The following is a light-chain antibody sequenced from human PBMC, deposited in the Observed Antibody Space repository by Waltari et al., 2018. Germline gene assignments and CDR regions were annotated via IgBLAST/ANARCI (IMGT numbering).Light chain of an antibody. CDR2: GNS. Sequence: QSVLTQPPSVSGAPGQRVTISCTGRSSNSGAGYDLHWYQQLPGTAPKLLIYGNSNRPSGVPDRFSGSKSGTSASLAITGLQAEDEADYYCQSYDSSLSGSVVFGGGTKLTVL. CDR1: SSNSGAGYD. CDR3: QSYDSSLSGSVV. V-gene: IGLV1-40*01. J-gene: IGLJ2*01.